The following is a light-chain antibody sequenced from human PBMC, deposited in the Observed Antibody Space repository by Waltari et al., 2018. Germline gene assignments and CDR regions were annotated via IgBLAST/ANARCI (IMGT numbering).Light chain of an antibody. CDR2: WAS. V-gene: IGKV4-1*01. CDR1: QTVFNRSNNRNS. Sequence: DIVMTQSPDSLAVSLGERATIRCTSSQTVFNRSNNRNSLAWYQQKSGQPPKLLIYWASTRESGVPDRFTGRGSGTDFSLTISSLQAEDVALYFCHQYYTLPYTFGQGTKLEI. J-gene: IGKJ2*01. CDR3: HQYYTLPYT.